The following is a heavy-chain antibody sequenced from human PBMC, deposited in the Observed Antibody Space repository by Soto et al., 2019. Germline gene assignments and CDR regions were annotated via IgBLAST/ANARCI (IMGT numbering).Heavy chain of an antibody. CDR2: IIPILGIA. CDR1: GGTFSSYT. CDR3: ARGGSLYWYFDL. V-gene: IGHV1-69*02. J-gene: IGHJ2*01. D-gene: IGHD1-26*01. Sequence: KVPCKASGGTFSSYTISWVRQAPGQGLEWMGRIIPILGIANYAQKFQGRVTMTRNTSISTAYMELSSLRSEDTAVYYCARGGSLYWYFDLWGRGTLVTVSS.